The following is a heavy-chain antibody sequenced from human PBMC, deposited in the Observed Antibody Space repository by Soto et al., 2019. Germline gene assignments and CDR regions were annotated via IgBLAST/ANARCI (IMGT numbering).Heavy chain of an antibody. CDR1: GFSFISSGVG. J-gene: IGHJ6*02. Sequence: QITLKESGPTLVKPTQTLTLTCTFSGFSFISSGVGVGWIRQPPGRALEWLALIYWDEDKRYSPSLKGRGTINKDPATSEVIRTMTNVDPEDTSTYYCAHKGGRGAGMDVWGQGTTVSVS. CDR2: IYWDEDK. V-gene: IGHV2-5*02. D-gene: IGHD2-15*01. CDR3: AHKGGRGAGMDV.